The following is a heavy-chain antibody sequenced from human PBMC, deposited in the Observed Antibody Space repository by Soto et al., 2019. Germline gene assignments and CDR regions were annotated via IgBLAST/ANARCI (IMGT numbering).Heavy chain of an antibody. Sequence: QITLKESGPSLVKPTETLTXTXXXXGFSLSTSGVSVSWIRQPPGKALEWLAIIFWDNDIRYNSSLRSRLTVIRDTSKNQVVLTLTNMDPVDAATYXXXXXXXXXXXXWFDPWGQGILVTVSS. CDR2: IFWDNDI. CDR1: GFSLSTSGVS. V-gene: IGHV2-5*02. CDR3: XXXXXXXXXXWFDP. J-gene: IGHJ5*02.